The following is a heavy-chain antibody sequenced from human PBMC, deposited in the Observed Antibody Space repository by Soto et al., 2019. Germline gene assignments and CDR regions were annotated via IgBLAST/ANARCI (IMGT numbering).Heavy chain of an antibody. V-gene: IGHV1-2*04. J-gene: IGHJ4*02. CDR3: AREGYCSSTSCYAILDY. CDR1: GYTFTGYY. D-gene: IGHD2-2*01. CDR2: INPNSGGT. Sequence: QVQLVQSGAEVKKPGASVKVSCKASGYTFTGYYMHWVRQAPGQGLEWMGWINPNSGGTNYAQKFQGWVSRTRDTSISTAYMELSRLRSDDTAVYYCAREGYCSSTSCYAILDYWCQGTLVTVSS.